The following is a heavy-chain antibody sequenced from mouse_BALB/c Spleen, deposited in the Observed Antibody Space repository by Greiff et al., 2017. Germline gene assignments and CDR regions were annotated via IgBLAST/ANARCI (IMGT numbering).Heavy chain of an antibody. Sequence: EVQRVESGGDLVKPGGSLKLSCAASGFTFSSYGMSWVRQTPDKRLEWVATISSGGSYTYYPDSVKGRFTISRDNAKNTLYLQMSSLKSEDTAMYYCASRPTVVGPFAYWGQGTLVTVSA. J-gene: IGHJ3*01. V-gene: IGHV5-6*01. CDR1: GFTFSSYG. CDR2: ISSGGSYT. CDR3: ASRPTVVGPFAY. D-gene: IGHD1-1*01.